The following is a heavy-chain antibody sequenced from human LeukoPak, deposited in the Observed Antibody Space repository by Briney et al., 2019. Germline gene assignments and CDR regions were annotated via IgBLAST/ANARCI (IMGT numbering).Heavy chain of an antibody. Sequence: GGSLRLSCAASEFTFDSYAMHWVRQAPVKGLEWVAVISYDGSNEYYTDSVRGRFSISRGNSKNTLYLQMNSLSAEDTAVYYCARGTREGATHFDYWGQGTLVTVSS. J-gene: IGHJ4*02. D-gene: IGHD1-26*01. CDR3: ARGTREGATHFDY. CDR1: EFTFDSYA. CDR2: ISYDGSNE. V-gene: IGHV3-30-3*01.